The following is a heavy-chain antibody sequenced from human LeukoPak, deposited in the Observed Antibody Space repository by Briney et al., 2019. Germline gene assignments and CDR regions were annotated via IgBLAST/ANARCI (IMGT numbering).Heavy chain of an antibody. CDR1: GFTFSSYA. J-gene: IGHJ5*01. CDR3: ARVSPDYSSGWFDS. CDR2: ISYDGSNK. Sequence: GGSLRLSCAASGFTFSSYAMHWVRQAPGKGLEWVAVISYDGSNKYYADSVKGRFTISRDNAKNSLYLQMNSLRAEDTAVYYCARVSPDYSSGWFDSWGQGTLVTVSS. D-gene: IGHD6-19*01. V-gene: IGHV3-30-3*01.